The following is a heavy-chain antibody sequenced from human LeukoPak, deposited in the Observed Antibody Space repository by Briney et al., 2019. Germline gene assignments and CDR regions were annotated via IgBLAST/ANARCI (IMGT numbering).Heavy chain of an antibody. V-gene: IGHV4-34*01. CDR1: GGSFSSYY. CDR3: ASGYSYGPDAFDI. Sequence: PSETLSLTCAVYGGSFSSYYWSWIRQPPGKGLEWIGEINHSGSTNYNPSLKSRVTISVDTSKNQFSLKLSSVTAADTAVYYCASGYSYGPDAFDIWGQGTMVTVSS. D-gene: IGHD5-18*01. J-gene: IGHJ3*02. CDR2: INHSGST.